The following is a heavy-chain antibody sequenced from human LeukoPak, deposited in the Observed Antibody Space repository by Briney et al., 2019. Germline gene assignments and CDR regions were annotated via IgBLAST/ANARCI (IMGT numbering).Heavy chain of an antibody. V-gene: IGHV3-9*03. D-gene: IGHD1-20*01. J-gene: IGHJ4*02. CDR2: ISWNSGSI. CDR3: AKDIGSQLTGADY. CDR1: GFTFDDYA. Sequence: GGSLRLSCAASGFTFDDYAMHWVRQAPGKGLEWVSGISWNSGSIGYADSVKGRFTISRDNAKNSLYLQMNSLRAEDMASYYCAKDIGSQLTGADYWGQGTLVTVSS.